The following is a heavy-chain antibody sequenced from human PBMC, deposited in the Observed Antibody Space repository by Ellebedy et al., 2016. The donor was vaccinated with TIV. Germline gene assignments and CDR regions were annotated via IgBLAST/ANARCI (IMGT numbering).Heavy chain of an antibody. Sequence: GGSLRLSXAASGFTFSRFWMSWVRQAPGKGLEWVANIKEDGSEKHYVDSVKGRFTISRDNAKNSLYLQMNSLRAEDTAVYYCVRDPDYGGSGAFFDYWGQGTLVTVSS. CDR2: IKEDGSEK. J-gene: IGHJ4*02. D-gene: IGHD4-23*01. CDR3: VRDPDYGGSGAFFDY. V-gene: IGHV3-7*01. CDR1: GFTFSRFW.